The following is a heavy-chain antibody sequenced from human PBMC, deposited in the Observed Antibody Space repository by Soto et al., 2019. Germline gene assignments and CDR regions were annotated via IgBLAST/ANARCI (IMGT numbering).Heavy chain of an antibody. Sequence: QVQLVESGGGVVQPGRSLRLSCAASGFTFSSYAMHWVRQAPGKGLEWVAVISYDGSNKYYADSVKGRFTISRDNSKNTXYXXMNSLRAEDTAVYYCARESGYYDSSGYYVNNAFDIWGQGTMVTVSS. CDR3: ARESGYYDSSGYYVNNAFDI. V-gene: IGHV3-30-3*01. CDR1: GFTFSSYA. D-gene: IGHD3-22*01. CDR2: ISYDGSNK. J-gene: IGHJ3*02.